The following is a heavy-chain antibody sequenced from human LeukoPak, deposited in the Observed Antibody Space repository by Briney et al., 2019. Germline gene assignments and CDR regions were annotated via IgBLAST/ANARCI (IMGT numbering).Heavy chain of an antibody. Sequence: PGGSLRLSCAASGFTFSSYAMHWVRQAPGKGLEWVAVISYDGSNKYYADSVKGRFTVSRDNSKNTLYLQMNSLRAEDTAVYYCARDSITGTAVIKYWGQGTLVTVSS. V-gene: IGHV3-30-3*01. J-gene: IGHJ4*02. CDR3: ARDSITGTAVIKY. CDR2: ISYDGSNK. CDR1: GFTFSSYA. D-gene: IGHD1-7*01.